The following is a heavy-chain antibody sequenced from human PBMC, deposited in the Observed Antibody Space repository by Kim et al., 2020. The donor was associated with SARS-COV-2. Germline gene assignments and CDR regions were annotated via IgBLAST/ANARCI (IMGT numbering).Heavy chain of an antibody. V-gene: IGHV3-64D*09. D-gene: IGHD3-22*01. J-gene: IGHJ4*02. Sequence: SGKGRFTISRDNSKNTLYLQMSSLRAEDTAVYYCVKYKTYYYDSSGYSDYWGQGTLVTVSS. CDR3: VKYKTYYYDSSGYSDY.